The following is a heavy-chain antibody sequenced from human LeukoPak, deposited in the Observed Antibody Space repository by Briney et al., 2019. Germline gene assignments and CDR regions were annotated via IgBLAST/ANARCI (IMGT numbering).Heavy chain of an antibody. D-gene: IGHD1-1*01. CDR2: VSYSGRST. CDR3: AKPGEPSNYYFDS. Sequence: GGSLRLSCAASGFRFSTYDMNWVRQAPGKGLEWVSTVSYSGRSTYYADSVKGRFTISRDNSKNTVFLQMNSLRAEDTALYYCAKPGEPSNYYFDSWGQGTLVTVSS. V-gene: IGHV3-23*01. J-gene: IGHJ4*02. CDR1: GFRFSTYD.